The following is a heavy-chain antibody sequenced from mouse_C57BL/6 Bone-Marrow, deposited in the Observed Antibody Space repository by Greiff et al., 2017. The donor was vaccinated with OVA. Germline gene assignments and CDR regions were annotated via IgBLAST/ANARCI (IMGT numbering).Heavy chain of an antibody. CDR2: KSYDGSN. CDR3: AREDTFVADY. D-gene: IGHD1-1*01. CDR1: GYSITSGYY. Sequence: EVQRVESGPGLVKPSQSLSLTCSVTGYSITSGYYWNWIRQFPGNKLEWMGYKSYDGSNNYNPSLKNRTPITRDKSKNQFFLTLNSLTAEYTATYYCAREDTFVADYWGQGTTLTVSS. J-gene: IGHJ2*01. V-gene: IGHV3-6*01.